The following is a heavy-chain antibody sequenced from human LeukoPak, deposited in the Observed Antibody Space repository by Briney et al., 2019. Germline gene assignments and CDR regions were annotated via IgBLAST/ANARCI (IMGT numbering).Heavy chain of an antibody. CDR1: GFTFSSYA. CDR3: AKYPASGGYFDY. J-gene: IGHJ4*02. CDR2: ISGSGDNR. D-gene: IGHD6-13*01. V-gene: IGHV3-23*01. Sequence: GGSLRLSCAASGFTFSSYAMSWVRQAPGKGLEWVSGISGSGDNRYYADSVKGRFTISRDNSKNTLYLQMNSLRAEDTAVFYCAKYPASGGYFDYWGQGTLVTVSS.